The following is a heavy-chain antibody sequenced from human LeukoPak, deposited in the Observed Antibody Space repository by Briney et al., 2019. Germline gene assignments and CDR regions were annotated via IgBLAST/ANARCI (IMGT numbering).Heavy chain of an antibody. CDR1: GFTFSSCA. CDR2: ISGSGGST. Sequence: GGSLRLSCAASGFTFSSCAMSWVRQAPGKGLEWVSAISGSGGSTYYADSVKGRFTISRDNSRNTVYMQMDSLRAEDTAIYYCAGDRNSDWYSPLDYWGQGSQVTVSP. D-gene: IGHD6-19*01. J-gene: IGHJ4*02. V-gene: IGHV3-23*01. CDR3: AGDRNSDWYSPLDY.